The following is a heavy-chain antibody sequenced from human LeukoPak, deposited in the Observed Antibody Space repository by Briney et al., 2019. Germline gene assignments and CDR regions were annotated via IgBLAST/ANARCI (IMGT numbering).Heavy chain of an antibody. V-gene: IGHV4-59*01. CDR2: IYYSSST. CDR1: GASISSYS. CDR3: ARARRLIGSGSLGDFDY. D-gene: IGHD3-10*01. Sequence: MPSETLSLTCTVSGASISSYSWSWIRQPPGKGLEWIGYIYYSSSTNYNPSLKSRVTISVDTSKNQFSLKLSSVTAADTAVYYCARARRLIGSGSLGDFDYWGQGTLVTVSS. J-gene: IGHJ4*02.